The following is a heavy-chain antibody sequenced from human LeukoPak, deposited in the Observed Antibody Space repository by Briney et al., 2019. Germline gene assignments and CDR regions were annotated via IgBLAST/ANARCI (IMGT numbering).Heavy chain of an antibody. V-gene: IGHV4-4*02. CDR3: AGNGDYSVHY. D-gene: IGHD4-17*01. CDR2: IYHSGST. J-gene: IGHJ4*02. Sequence: SGTLSLTCVVSGGSITNNWWSWVRQPPRKGLEWIGEIYHSGSTTYNPSLKSRVTISIDTSKTQFSLKLSSVTAADTAVYYCAGNGDYSVHYWGQGTLVTVSS. CDR1: GGSITNNW.